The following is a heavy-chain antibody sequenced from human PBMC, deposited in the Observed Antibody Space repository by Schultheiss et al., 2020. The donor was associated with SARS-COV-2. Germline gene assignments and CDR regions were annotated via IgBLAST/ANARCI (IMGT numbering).Heavy chain of an antibody. D-gene: IGHD1-7*01. CDR2: ISYDGSNK. CDR1: GFTFSSYA. Sequence: GESLRLSCAASGFTFSSYAMHWVRQAPGKGLEWVAVISYDGSNKYYADSVKGRFTISRDNSKNTLYLQMNSLRAEDTAVYYCARDPNDWNYRHLTYGMDVWGQGTTVTVSS. V-gene: IGHV3-30*04. CDR3: ARDPNDWNYRHLTYGMDV. J-gene: IGHJ6*02.